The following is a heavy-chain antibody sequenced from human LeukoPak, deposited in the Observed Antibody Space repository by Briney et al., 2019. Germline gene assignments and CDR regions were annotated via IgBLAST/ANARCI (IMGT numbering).Heavy chain of an antibody. CDR1: RFTFSDYY. V-gene: IGHV3-11*04. CDR2: ISASGSTI. CDR3: ARDQGSWNYGDY. J-gene: IGHJ4*02. D-gene: IGHD1-7*01. Sequence: GGSLRLSCAAFRFTFSDYYMSWIRQAPGKGLEWVSYISASGSTIYYADSVKGRFTISRDNAKNSLYLQMNSLRAEDTAVYYCARDQGSWNYGDYWGQGTLVTVSS.